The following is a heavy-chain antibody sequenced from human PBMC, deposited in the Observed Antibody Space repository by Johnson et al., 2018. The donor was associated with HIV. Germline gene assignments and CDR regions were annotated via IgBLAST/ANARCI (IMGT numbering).Heavy chain of an antibody. V-gene: IGHV3-30*02. Sequence: QVQLVESGGGVVQPGGSLTLSCVASGFAFSGYVMHWVRQAPGKGLDWVTFIRYDGSNKYYADSVKGRFTISRDNSKNTLYLQMNSLRAEDTALYYCAKDRSTGWYPAFDIWGQGTMVTVSS. D-gene: IGHD6-19*01. J-gene: IGHJ3*02. CDR2: IRYDGSNK. CDR3: AKDRSTGWYPAFDI. CDR1: GFAFSGYV.